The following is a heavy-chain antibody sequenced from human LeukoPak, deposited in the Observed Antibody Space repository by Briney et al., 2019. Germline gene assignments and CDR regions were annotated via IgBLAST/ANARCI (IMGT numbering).Heavy chain of an antibody. J-gene: IGHJ4*02. D-gene: IGHD3-22*01. Sequence: PGGSLRLSCAASGFTFSRDWMTWVRQAPGKGLEWVAVISYEGNHKYYADSVKGRFTISRDNSKNKQYLQMNSLRAEDTAVYYCARGSEDYDSSGYYYDLGDYWGQGALVTVSS. CDR2: ISYEGNHK. CDR3: ARGSEDYDSSGYYYDLGDY. CDR1: GFTFSRDW. V-gene: IGHV3-30*03.